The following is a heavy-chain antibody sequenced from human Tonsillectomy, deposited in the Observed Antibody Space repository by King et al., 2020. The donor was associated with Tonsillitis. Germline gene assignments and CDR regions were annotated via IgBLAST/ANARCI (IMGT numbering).Heavy chain of an antibody. CDR2: IYYSGST. V-gene: IGHV4-30-4*01. CDR3: AGEVVTGIRGAFDI. CDR1: GGSISSGDYY. D-gene: IGHD2-21*02. Sequence: QLQESGPGLVKPSQTLSVTCTVSGGSISSGDYYWSWIRQPPGKGLEWIGYIYYSGSTYYNPSLKSRVTISVDTSKNQYALKLSSVTAADTAVYHCAGEVVTGIRGAFDIWGQGTMVTVSS. J-gene: IGHJ3*02.